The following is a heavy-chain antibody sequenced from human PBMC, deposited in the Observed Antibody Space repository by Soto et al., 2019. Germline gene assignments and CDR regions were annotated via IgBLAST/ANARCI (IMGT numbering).Heavy chain of an antibody. CDR3: ARDLSLLSSLGQYGSGSPRRGWFDP. J-gene: IGHJ5*02. D-gene: IGHD3-10*01. CDR2: ISAYNGNT. Sequence: GASVKVSCKASGYTFTSYGISWVRQAPGQGLEWMGWISAYNGNTNYAQKLQGRVTMTTDTSTSTAYMELRSLRSDDTAVYYCARDLSLLSSLGQYGSGSPRRGWFDPWGQGTLVTVSS. CDR1: GYTFTSYG. V-gene: IGHV1-18*01.